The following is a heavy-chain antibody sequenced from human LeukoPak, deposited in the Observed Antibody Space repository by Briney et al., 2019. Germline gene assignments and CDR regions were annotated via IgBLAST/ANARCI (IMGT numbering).Heavy chain of an antibody. Sequence: SVKVSCKACGGTVRSYSIRWVRQAPGQGLEWMGGIIPIFGTANYAQKFQGRVTITADESTSTAYMELSSLRPEHTAVYYCARLFLREEYVTLTGRDSSSGYYYGMDVWGQGTTVTVSS. CDR1: GGTVRSYS. D-gene: IGHD3-9*01. CDR2: IIPIFGTA. J-gene: IGHJ6*02. CDR3: ARLFLREEYVTLTGRDSSSGYYYGMDV. V-gene: IGHV1-69*13.